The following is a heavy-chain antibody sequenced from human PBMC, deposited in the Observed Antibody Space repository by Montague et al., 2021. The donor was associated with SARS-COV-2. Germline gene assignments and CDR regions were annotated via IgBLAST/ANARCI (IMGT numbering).Heavy chain of an antibody. CDR3: ARGMITGVTTPFDY. CDR1: SGSIISSGYY. Sequence: SETLSLTCIVSSGSIISSGYYWGWLRQPPGKELEWIGNIYYSGTTYYNPSLQSRVTISVDTYKNHLSLRLSSVTAADTAVYFCARGMITGVTTPFDYWGQGSQVTVSS. D-gene: IGHD1-26*01. J-gene: IGHJ4*02. V-gene: IGHV4-39*02. CDR2: IYYSGTT.